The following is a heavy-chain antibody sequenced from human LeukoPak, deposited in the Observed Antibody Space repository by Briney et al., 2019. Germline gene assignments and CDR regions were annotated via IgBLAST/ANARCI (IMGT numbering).Heavy chain of an antibody. CDR1: GYTFTSYG. V-gene: IGHV1-18*01. Sequence: ASVKVSCKASGYTFTSYGISWVRQAPGQGLEWMGWISAYNGNTNYAQKLQGRVTMTTDTSTSTAYMELRSLRSDDTAVYYCAREEIGSGISAYFDYWGQGTLVTVSS. CDR3: AREEIGSGISAYFDY. D-gene: IGHD1-26*01. J-gene: IGHJ4*02. CDR2: ISAYNGNT.